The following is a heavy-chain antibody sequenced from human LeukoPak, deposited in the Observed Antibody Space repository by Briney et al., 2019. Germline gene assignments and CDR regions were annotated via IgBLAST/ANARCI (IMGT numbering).Heavy chain of an antibody. J-gene: IGHJ3*02. CDR3: ARALGSGSAFDI. CDR2: IIPIFATA. CDR1: GGTFSSYA. V-gene: IGHV1-69*13. D-gene: IGHD3-10*01. Sequence: SVKVSCKASGGTFSSYAISWVRQAPGQGLEWMGEIIPIFATANYAQRFQGRVTITADESTSTAYMELTNLRSEDTAVYYCARALGSGSAFDIWGQGTMVTVSS.